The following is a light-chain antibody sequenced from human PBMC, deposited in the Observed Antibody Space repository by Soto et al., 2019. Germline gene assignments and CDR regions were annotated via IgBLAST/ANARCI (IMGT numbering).Light chain of an antibody. CDR1: QSVRSGY. J-gene: IGKJ3*01. CDR3: QQYGTSPQFT. CDR2: GTS. Sequence: IVLTQSPGTLSLSPGETATLSCRASQSVRSGYLAWYQQIPGQAPRLLMYGTSTRATGVPDRFSGSGSGTDFTLTITSLEPADFAVYFCQQYGTSPQFTFGPGTRVDI. V-gene: IGKV3-20*01.